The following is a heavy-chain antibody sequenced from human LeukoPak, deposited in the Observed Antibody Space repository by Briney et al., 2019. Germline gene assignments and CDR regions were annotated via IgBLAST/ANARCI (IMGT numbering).Heavy chain of an antibody. CDR3: ARQLYYDILTGPEKYYMDV. CDR2: IYIRGST. D-gene: IGHD3-9*01. J-gene: IGHJ6*03. Sequence: PSETLSLTCTVSGVSISSYYWSWIRQPAGKGLEWIGRIYIRGSTNHNPSLKSRVTMSVDTSKNQFSLKLSSVTAADTAVYYCARQLYYDILTGPEKYYMDVWGKGTTVTISS. V-gene: IGHV4-4*07. CDR1: GVSISSYY.